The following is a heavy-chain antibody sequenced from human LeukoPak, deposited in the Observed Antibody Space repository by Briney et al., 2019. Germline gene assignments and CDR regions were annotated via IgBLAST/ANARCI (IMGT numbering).Heavy chain of an antibody. CDR2: INPSGGST. D-gene: IGHD6-13*01. J-gene: IGHJ4*02. Sequence: ASVKVSCKASGYTFTSYYMHWVRQAPGQGLEWMGIINPSGGSTSYAQKFQGRVTMTRDTSTGTVYMELSSLRSEDTAVYYCARVGIRLAAAGTFGYWGQGTLVTVSS. CDR1: GYTFTSYY. V-gene: IGHV1-46*01. CDR3: ARVGIRLAAAGTFGY.